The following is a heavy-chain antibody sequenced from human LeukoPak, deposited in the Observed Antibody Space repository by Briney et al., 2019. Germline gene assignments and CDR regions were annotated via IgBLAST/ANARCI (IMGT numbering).Heavy chain of an antibody. CDR2: INPNSGGT. Sequence: ASVKVSCKASGYTFTGYYMHWVQQAPGQGLEWMGWINPNSGGTNYAQKFQGRVTMTRDTSISTAYMELSRLRSDDTAVYYCASGVVVAVGSLAFDIWGQGTMVTVSS. J-gene: IGHJ3*02. CDR1: GYTFTGYY. CDR3: ASGVVVAVGSLAFDI. D-gene: IGHD2-15*01. V-gene: IGHV1-2*02.